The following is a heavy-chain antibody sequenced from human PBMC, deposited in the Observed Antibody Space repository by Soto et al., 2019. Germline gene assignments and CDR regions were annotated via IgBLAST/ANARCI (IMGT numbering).Heavy chain of an antibody. D-gene: IGHD2-15*01. CDR3: ARMRAAGGLYDAFDS. J-gene: IGHJ3*02. V-gene: IGHV3-33*01. CDR2: IGYDGSDK. Sequence: QVQLLESGGGVVQPGRYLRLSCAASGCTFSSYGMHWVRQAPGKGLEWVAVIGYDGSDKYYADSVKGRFTISRDNSRNTLYLQINSLRAEDTAVYFCARMRAAGGLYDAFDSWGPGTKVTVSS. CDR1: GCTFSSYG.